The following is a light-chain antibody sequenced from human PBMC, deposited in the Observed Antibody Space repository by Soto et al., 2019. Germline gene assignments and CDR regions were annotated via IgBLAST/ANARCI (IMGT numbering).Light chain of an antibody. CDR1: QSVSSN. V-gene: IGKV3-15*01. CDR2: GAS. CDR3: QQYNKCSPYT. Sequence: EIVMTQSPANLSVSPGERATLSCRASQSVSSNLAWYQQKPGQGPRLLIYGASTRATSSPARFSGSGSRTECTNTINSLQSEDFAVYYCQQYNKCSPYTFGQGTKLEIK. J-gene: IGKJ2*01.